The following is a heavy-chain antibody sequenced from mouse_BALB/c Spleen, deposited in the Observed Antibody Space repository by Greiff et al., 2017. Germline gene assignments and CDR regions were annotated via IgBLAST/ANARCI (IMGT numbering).Heavy chain of an antibody. CDR1: GFAFSSYD. D-gene: IGHD1-1*01. V-gene: IGHV5-12-1*01. J-gene: IGHJ3*01. Sequence: EVKLMESGGGLVKPGGSLKLSCAASGFAFSSYDMSWVRQTPEKRLEWVAYISSGGGSTYYPDTVKGRFTISRDNAKNTLYLQMSSLKSEDTAMYYCARHNYGSSPWFAYWGQGTLVTVSA. CDR2: ISSGGGST. CDR3: ARHNYGSSPWFAY.